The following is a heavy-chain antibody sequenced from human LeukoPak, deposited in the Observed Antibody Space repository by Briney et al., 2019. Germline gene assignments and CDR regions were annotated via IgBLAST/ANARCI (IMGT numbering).Heavy chain of an antibody. CDR2: INAGNGNT. V-gene: IGHV1-3*01. CDR3: ARSPVTRTYYYYGMDV. CDR1: GYTVTRYA. J-gene: IGHJ6*04. Sequence: ASVKVSCKASGYTVTRYAMHWVRQAPGQRLEWMGWINAGNGNTKYSQKFQGRVTITRDTSASTAYMELSSLRSEDTAVYYCARSPVTRTYYYYGMDVWGKGTTVTVSS. D-gene: IGHD4-17*01.